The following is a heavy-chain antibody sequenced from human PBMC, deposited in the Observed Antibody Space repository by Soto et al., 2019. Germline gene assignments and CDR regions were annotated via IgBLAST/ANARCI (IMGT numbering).Heavy chain of an antibody. D-gene: IGHD3-10*01. Sequence: SETLSLTCTVSGGSVSSYYWSWIRQPPGKGLEWIGYIYYSGSTNYNPSLKSRITISVDTSKNQFSLKLSSVTAADSAVYYCARHLMVRGAPYYFDYWGQGTLVTVSS. CDR3: ARHLMVRGAPYYFDY. CDR1: GGSVSSYY. V-gene: IGHV4-59*08. CDR2: IYYSGST. J-gene: IGHJ4*02.